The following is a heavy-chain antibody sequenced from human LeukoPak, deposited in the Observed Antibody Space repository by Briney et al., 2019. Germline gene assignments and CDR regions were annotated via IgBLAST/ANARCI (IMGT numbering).Heavy chain of an antibody. CDR2: IKANSGDT. J-gene: IGHJ4*02. V-gene: IGHV1-2*02. Sequence: EASLKVSCKASRYPFTAYYIHWVRQAPGQGLEWLGWIKANSGDTKYARRFQGRVNMTRDTSINTAYMEFSSLRSDDTAVYYCARGRYRHDILTVYMRYWGQGALVTVSS. D-gene: IGHD3-9*01. CDR3: ARGRYRHDILTVYMRY. CDR1: RYPFTAYY.